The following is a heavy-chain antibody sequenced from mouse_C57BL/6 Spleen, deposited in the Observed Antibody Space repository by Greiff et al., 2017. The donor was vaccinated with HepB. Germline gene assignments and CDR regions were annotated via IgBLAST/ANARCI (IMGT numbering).Heavy chain of an antibody. CDR3: TRFGWDPFDY. CDR1: GYTFTDYE. J-gene: IGHJ2*01. CDR2: IDPETGGT. Sequence: QVQLKQSGAELVRPGASVTLSCKASGYTFTDYEMHWVKQTPVHGLEWIGAIDPETGGTAYNQKFKGKAILTADKSSSTAYMELRSLTSEDSAVYYCTRFGWDPFDYWGQGTTLTVSS. D-gene: IGHD4-1*01. V-gene: IGHV1-15*01.